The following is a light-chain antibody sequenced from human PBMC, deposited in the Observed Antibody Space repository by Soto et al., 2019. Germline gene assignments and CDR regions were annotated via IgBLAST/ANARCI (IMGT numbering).Light chain of an antibody. CDR3: QQHMNWPAIT. CDR1: QSFSSSY. J-gene: IGKJ5*01. Sequence: ERGLPQYQETLSVSPGERSPLSCRSSQSFSSSYLAWYQQKPGQSPSLLIYGASNGATGFPARFSGSGSGTDFTLTISSLKPEDFAIYYRQQHMNWPAITFGQGTRLDIK. CDR2: GAS. V-gene: IGKV3D-20*02.